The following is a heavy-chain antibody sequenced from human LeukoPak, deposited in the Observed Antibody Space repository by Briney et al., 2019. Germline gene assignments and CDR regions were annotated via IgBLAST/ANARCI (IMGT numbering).Heavy chain of an antibody. CDR2: ISGSGGST. D-gene: IGHD3-16*02. Sequence: PGGSLRLSCAASGFTFSSYAMSWVRQAPGKGLEWVSAISGSGGSTYYAESVKGRFTISRDNSKNTLYQQMNSLRAEDTAVYYCAKEYDYVWGSYRSPHYFDYWGQGTLVTVSS. J-gene: IGHJ4*02. CDR3: AKEYDYVWGSYRSPHYFDY. CDR1: GFTFSSYA. V-gene: IGHV3-23*01.